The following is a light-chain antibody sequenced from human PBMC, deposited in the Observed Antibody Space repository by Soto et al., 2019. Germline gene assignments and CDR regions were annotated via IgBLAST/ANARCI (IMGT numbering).Light chain of an antibody. J-gene: IGKJ1*01. V-gene: IGKV1-5*03. Sequence: DIRLTKSPATLSGSVGDRGTSICWASRSFXRWLAWYQRKPGKAPKILXYKASTLKRGVPSRLSGSGSATEFTLTIRSLQPYDSATYYCQHYNMDSEAFGQGTKVDIK. CDR2: KAS. CDR3: QHYNMDSEA. CDR1: RSFXRW.